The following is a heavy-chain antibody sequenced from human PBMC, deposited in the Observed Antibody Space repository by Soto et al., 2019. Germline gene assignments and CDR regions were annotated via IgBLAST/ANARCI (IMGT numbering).Heavy chain of an antibody. J-gene: IGHJ6*02. D-gene: IGHD6-19*01. Sequence: ASVKVSCKASGYTFTSYYMHWVRQAPGQGLEWMGIINPSGGSTSYAQKFQGRVTMTRDTSTSTVYMELSSLRSEDTAVYYCARDRNSGSQGYYYYGMDVWGQGTTVTVSS. CDR3: ARDRNSGSQGYYYYGMDV. CDR1: GYTFTSYY. CDR2: INPSGGST. V-gene: IGHV1-46*01.